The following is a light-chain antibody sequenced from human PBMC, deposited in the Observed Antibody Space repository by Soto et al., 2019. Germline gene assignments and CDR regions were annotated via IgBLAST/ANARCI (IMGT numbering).Light chain of an antibody. CDR2: AAS. CDR3: QHYNNWPPIT. Sequence: EIVMTQSPATLSVSPGERATLSCRASQSFSSNLAWYQQKPCQAPRLLIYAASTRATGLPARFSGSGSGTEFTLTISSLQSEDFAVYYCQHYNNWPPITFGQGTRLEIK. CDR1: QSFSSN. J-gene: IGKJ5*01. V-gene: IGKV3-15*01.